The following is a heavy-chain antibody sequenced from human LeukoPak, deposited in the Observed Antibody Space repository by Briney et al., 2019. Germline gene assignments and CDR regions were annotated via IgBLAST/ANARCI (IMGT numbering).Heavy chain of an antibody. CDR2: INPNSGGT. D-gene: IGHD2-2*01. J-gene: IGHJ5*02. CDR3: ARGAYQLPFNNWFGP. V-gene: IGHV1-2*02. CDR1: GYTFTGYY. Sequence: GASVKVSCKASGYTFTGYYMHWVRQAPGQGLEWMGWINPNSGGTNYAQKFQGRVTMTRDTSISTAYMELSRLRSDDTAVYYCARGAYQLPFNNWFGPWGQGTLVTVSS.